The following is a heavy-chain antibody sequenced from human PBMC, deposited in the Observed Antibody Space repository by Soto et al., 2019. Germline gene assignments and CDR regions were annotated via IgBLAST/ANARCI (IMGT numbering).Heavy chain of an antibody. CDR3: AGEHWGHEIAP. CDR2: MKPNTGGA. V-gene: IGHV1-2*02. CDR1: GYTFTGYY. D-gene: IGHD7-27*01. Sequence: QMVQSGGEVKKPGASVKVSCKASGYTFTGYYMYWMRQAPGQGLESMGWMKPNTGGANYAQKFQDRITTTTNTSIDTGYIHLSELPSDDTATYTCAGEHWGHEIAPWAQETRVTVSS. J-gene: IGHJ5*02.